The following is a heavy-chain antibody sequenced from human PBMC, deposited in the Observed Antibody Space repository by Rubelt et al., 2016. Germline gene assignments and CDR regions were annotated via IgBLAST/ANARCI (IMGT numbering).Heavy chain of an antibody. CDR3: AREYRDDYGDYIGWFDP. J-gene: IGHJ5*02. Sequence: KSRVTISVDTSKNQFSLKLSSVTAADTAVYYCAREYRDDYGDYIGWFDPWGQGTLVTVSS. D-gene: IGHD4-17*01. V-gene: IGHV4-30-2*04.